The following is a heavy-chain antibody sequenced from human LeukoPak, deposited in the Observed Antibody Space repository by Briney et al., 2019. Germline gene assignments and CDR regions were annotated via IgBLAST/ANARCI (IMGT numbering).Heavy chain of an antibody. CDR2: ISGSGGST. V-gene: IGHV3-23*01. CDR3: ASYDFWSGFGYY. Sequence: GGSLRLSCAASGFTFSSYAMIWVRQAPGKGREWVSAISGSGGSTYYADSVKGRFTISRDNSKNTLYLQMNSLRAQDTAVYYCASYDFWSGFGYYWGQGTLVTVSS. J-gene: IGHJ4*02. CDR1: GFTFSSYA. D-gene: IGHD3-3*01.